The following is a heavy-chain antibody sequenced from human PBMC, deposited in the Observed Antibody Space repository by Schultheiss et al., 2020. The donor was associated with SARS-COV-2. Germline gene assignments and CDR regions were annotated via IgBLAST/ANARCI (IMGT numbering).Heavy chain of an antibody. CDR3: ARVRGYSRPSNWFDP. V-gene: IGHV4-61*02. J-gene: IGHJ5*02. Sequence: SETLSLTCTVSGYSISSGYYWSWIRQPAGKGLEWIGRIYTSGTTSYNPSLKSRVTMSADTSKNQFSLKLRSVTAADTAVYYCARVRGYSRPSNWFDPWGQGTLVTVAS. CDR2: IYTSGTT. CDR1: GYSISSGYY. D-gene: IGHD5-12*01.